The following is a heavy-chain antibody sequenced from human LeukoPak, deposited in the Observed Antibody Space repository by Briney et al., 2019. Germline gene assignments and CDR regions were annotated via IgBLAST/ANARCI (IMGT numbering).Heavy chain of an antibody. CDR1: GYTFTSYD. D-gene: IGHD3-22*01. V-gene: IGHV1-8*03. J-gene: IGHJ3*02. CDR2: MNPNSGNT. CDR3: ARVAYYDSSGYYYVMDAFDI. Sequence: ASVKVSCKASGYTFTSYDINWVRQATGQGLEWMGWMNPNSGNTGYAQKFQGRVTNTRNTSISTAYMELSSLRSEDTAVYYCARVAYYDSSGYYYVMDAFDIWGQGTMVTVSS.